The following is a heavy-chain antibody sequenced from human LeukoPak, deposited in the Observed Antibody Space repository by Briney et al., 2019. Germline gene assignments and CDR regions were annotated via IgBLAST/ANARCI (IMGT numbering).Heavy chain of an antibody. J-gene: IGHJ6*03. Sequence: SETLSLTCAVYGGSLSGYYWSWIRQPAGKGLEWIGRIYTSGSTNYNPSLKSRVTISVDTSKNQFSLKLSSVTAADTAVYYCARDNAMALPLDYYYYYMDVWGKGTTVTVSS. CDR1: GGSLSGYY. CDR2: IYTSGST. D-gene: IGHD5-18*01. V-gene: IGHV4-4*07. CDR3: ARDNAMALPLDYYYYYMDV.